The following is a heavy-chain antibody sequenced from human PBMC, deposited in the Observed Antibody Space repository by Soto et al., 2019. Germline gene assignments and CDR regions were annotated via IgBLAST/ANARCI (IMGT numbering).Heavy chain of an antibody. Sequence: QVQLVQSGAEVKKPGASVKRSCKAPSYIFTPYFRHWVRQALGQGLEWMGWINPNNGATHYGFSFQGRVTMTRDTSISTAYIELSSMRSDDTAVYYCASHDPGARFDPWGQRTLVIVSS. CDR1: SYIFTPYF. J-gene: IGHJ5*02. CDR3: ASHDPGARFDP. V-gene: IGHV1-2*07. CDR2: INPNNGAT. D-gene: IGHD1-1*01.